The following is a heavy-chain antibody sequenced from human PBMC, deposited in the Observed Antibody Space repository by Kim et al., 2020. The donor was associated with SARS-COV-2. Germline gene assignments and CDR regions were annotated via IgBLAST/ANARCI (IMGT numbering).Heavy chain of an antibody. CDR1: GGTFSSYA. Sequence: SVKVSCKASGGTFSSYAISWVRQAPGQGLEWMGGIIPIFGTANYAQKFQGRVTITADESTSTAYMELSSLRSEDTAVYYCARDWALNDFWSGYYLDAFDIWGQGTMVTVSS. CDR2: IIPIFGTA. V-gene: IGHV1-69*13. J-gene: IGHJ3*02. CDR3: ARDWALNDFWSGYYLDAFDI. D-gene: IGHD3-3*01.